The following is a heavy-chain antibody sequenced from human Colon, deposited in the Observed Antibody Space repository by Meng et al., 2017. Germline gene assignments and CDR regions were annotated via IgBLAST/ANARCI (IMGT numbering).Heavy chain of an antibody. V-gene: IGHV3-30*01. Sequence: GESLKISCAASGFTFSSYAMHWVRQAPGKGLEWVAVISYDGSNKYYADSVKGRFTIPRDNSKNTLYLQMNSLRAEDTAVYYCVGSYFDYWGQGTLVTVSS. D-gene: IGHD1-26*01. CDR2: ISYDGSNK. CDR3: VGSYFDY. J-gene: IGHJ4*02. CDR1: GFTFSSYA.